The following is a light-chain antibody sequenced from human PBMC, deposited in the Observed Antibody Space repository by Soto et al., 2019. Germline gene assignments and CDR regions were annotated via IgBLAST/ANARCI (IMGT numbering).Light chain of an antibody. V-gene: IGKV1-5*01. CDR3: QQYNSYPCT. J-gene: IGKJ1*01. Sequence: DIQMTQSPSTLSASVGDRVTITCRASQSISSWLAWYQQKPGKAPKLLIYDASSLESGVPSRFSGSGSGTEFTLTICSLEPDDFATYYCQQYNSYPCTFGQGTKVEIK. CDR2: DAS. CDR1: QSISSW.